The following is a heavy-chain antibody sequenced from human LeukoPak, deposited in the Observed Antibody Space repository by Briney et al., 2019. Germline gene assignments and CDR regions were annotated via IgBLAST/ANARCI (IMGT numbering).Heavy chain of an antibody. CDR3: ARDRGVAGPDAFDI. Sequence: PSETLSLTCTVSGGSISSYYWSWIRQPPGKGLEWIGYIYYSGSTNYNPSLKSRVTISVDTSKNQFSLRLSSVTAADTAVYYCARDRGVAGPDAFDIWGQGTMVTVSS. CDR2: IYYSGST. D-gene: IGHD6-19*01. CDR1: GGSISSYY. J-gene: IGHJ3*02. V-gene: IGHV4-59*01.